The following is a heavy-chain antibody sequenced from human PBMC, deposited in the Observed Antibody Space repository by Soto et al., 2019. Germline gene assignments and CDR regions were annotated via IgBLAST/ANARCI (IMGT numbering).Heavy chain of an antibody. CDR1: GFTFSSYS. CDR2: ISSSSSYI. CDR3: ATLPMFSNYYYDGIYV. D-gene: IGHD3-10*02. J-gene: IGHJ6*02. V-gene: IGHV3-21*01. Sequence: PGGSLRLSCAASGFTFSSYSMNWVRQAPGKGLEWVSSISSSSSYIYYADSVKGRSTISRDDAENSLYLQVNSLRAEDTAVYYCATLPMFSNYYYDGIYVWGHGTTVTVSS.